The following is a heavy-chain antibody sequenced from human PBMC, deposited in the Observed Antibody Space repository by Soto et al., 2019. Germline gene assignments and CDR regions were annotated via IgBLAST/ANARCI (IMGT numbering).Heavy chain of an antibody. CDR2: IIPIFGTA. Sequence: ASVKVSCKASGGTFSSYAISWVRQAPGQGLEWMGGIIPIFGTANYAQKFQGRVTITADESTSTAYMELSSLRSEDTAVYYCARVWELRGALSWFDPWGQGTLVTVSS. D-gene: IGHD1-26*01. CDR1: GGTFSSYA. V-gene: IGHV1-69*13. CDR3: ARVWELRGALSWFDP. J-gene: IGHJ5*02.